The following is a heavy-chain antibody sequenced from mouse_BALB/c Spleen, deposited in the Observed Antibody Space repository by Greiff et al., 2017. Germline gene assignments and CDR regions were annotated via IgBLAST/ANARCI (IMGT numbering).Heavy chain of an antibody. J-gene: IGHJ2*01. CDR1: GFTFSSYG. CDR3: ERQGGNPFEY. V-gene: IGHV5-6*01. Sequence: EVHLVESGGDLVKPGGSLKLSCAASGFTFSSYGMSWVRQTPDKRLEWVATIISGGSYTYYPDSVKGRFTISRDHAKNTLYLQMSSLKSEDTAMYYCERQGGNPFEYWGKGTTLTVSS. CDR2: IISGGSYT. D-gene: IGHD1-1*02.